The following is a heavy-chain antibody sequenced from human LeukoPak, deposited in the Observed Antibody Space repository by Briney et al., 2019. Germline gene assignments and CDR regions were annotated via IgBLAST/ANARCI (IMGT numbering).Heavy chain of an antibody. CDR1: GFTFSSYG. D-gene: IGHD3-10*01. CDR3: AKDLWFGELPYYYGMDV. J-gene: IGHJ6*02. Sequence: GSLKLSCAASGFTFSSYGMHWVRQAPGKGLEWVAVISYDGSNKYYADSVKGRFTISRDNSKNTLYLQMNSLRAEDTAVYYCAKDLWFGELPYYYGMDVWGQGTTVTVSS. V-gene: IGHV3-30*18. CDR2: ISYDGSNK.